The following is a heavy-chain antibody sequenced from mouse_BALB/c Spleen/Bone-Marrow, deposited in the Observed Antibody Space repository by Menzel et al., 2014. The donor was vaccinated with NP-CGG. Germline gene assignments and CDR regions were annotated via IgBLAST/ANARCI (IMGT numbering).Heavy chain of an antibody. CDR3: ARDPYYYGFDY. J-gene: IGHJ2*01. CDR2: INPSTGYT. D-gene: IGHD1-1*01. V-gene: IGHV1-7*01. CDR1: GYTFTSYW. Sequence: AHLVESGAELAKPGASVKMSCKASGYTFTSYWMHWVKQRPGQGLEWIGYINPSTGYTEYNQKFKDKATLTADKSSSTAYMQLSSLTSEDSAVYYCARDPYYYGFDYWGQGTTLTVSS.